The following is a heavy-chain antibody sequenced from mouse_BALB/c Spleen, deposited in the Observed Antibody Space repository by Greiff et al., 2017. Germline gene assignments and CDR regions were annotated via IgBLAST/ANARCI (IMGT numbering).Heavy chain of an antibody. CDR2: INPSNGRT. Sequence: VQLQQPGAELVKPGASVKLSCKASGYTFTSYWMHWVKQRPGQGLEWIGEINPSNGRTNYNEKFKSKATLTVDKSSSTAYMQLSSLTSEDSAVYYCARWEGNYVFDVWGAGTTVTVSS. CDR3: ARWEGNYVFDV. CDR1: GYTFTSYW. D-gene: IGHD2-1*01. J-gene: IGHJ1*01. V-gene: IGHV1S81*02.